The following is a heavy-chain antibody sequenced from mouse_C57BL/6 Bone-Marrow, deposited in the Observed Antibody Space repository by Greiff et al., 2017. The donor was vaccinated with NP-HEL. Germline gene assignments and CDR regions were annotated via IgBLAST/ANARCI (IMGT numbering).Heavy chain of an antibody. CDR3: ARDDYGSTLDY. V-gene: IGHV3-3*01. CDR1: GFSINSDCY. D-gene: IGHD1-1*01. Sequence: VQLKQSGPSLVRPSQTLSLTCTVTGFSINSDCYWFWIRQFPGNQLEYIGYTFYSGITYSNPSLESRTYITRDTSKNQFSLKLSSVTTEDTATYYCARDDYGSTLDYWGQGTTLTVSS. CDR2: TFYSGIT. J-gene: IGHJ2*01.